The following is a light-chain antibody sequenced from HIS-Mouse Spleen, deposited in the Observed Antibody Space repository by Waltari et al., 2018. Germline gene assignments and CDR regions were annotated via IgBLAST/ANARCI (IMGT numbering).Light chain of an antibody. CDR2: QDS. Sequence: SYELTPPPSVSVSPGQPASITCSGATLGDTYPCWDQQKPGQSPVLVIYQDSKRPSGIPERFSGSNAGNTATLTISGTQAMDEADYYCQAWDSSTVVFGGGTKLTVL. J-gene: IGLJ2*01. CDR3: QAWDSSTVV. V-gene: IGLV3-1*01. CDR1: TLGDTY.